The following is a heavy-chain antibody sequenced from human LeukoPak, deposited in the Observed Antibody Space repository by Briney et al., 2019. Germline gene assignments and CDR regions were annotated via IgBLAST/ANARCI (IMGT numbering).Heavy chain of an antibody. Sequence: GGSLRLSCAASGFTFSSYGMHWLRQAPGKGLEWVAVISYDGSNKYYADSVKGRFTISRDNSKNTLYLQMNSLRAEDTAVYYCARGGIVVVPAALDIWGQGTMVTVSS. CDR1: GFTFSSYG. CDR3: ARGGIVVVPAALDI. J-gene: IGHJ3*02. D-gene: IGHD2-2*01. V-gene: IGHV3-30*03. CDR2: ISYDGSNK.